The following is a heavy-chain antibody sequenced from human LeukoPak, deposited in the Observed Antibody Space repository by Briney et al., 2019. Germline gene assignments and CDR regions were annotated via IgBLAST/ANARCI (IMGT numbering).Heavy chain of an antibody. CDR2: IYYSGST. D-gene: IGHD6-6*01. CDR3: ARRGRAARPDYYFDY. Sequence: SETLSLTCTVSGGSISSSSYYWGWIRQPPGKGLEWIGSIYYSGSTYYNPSLKSRVTISVDTSKNQFSLKLSSVTAADTAVYYCARRGRAARPDYYFDYWGQGTLVTVSS. J-gene: IGHJ4*02. V-gene: IGHV4-39*07. CDR1: GGSISSSSYY.